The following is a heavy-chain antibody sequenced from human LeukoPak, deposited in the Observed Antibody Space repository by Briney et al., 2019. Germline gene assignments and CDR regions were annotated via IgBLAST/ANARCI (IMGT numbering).Heavy chain of an antibody. J-gene: IGHJ6*03. Sequence: SETLSITCAVYGGSFSGYYWGWIRQPPGKGLEWIGSIYYSGSTYYNPSLKSRVTISVDTSKNQFSLKLSSVTAADTAVYYCARVGEKAVATTVSGGYYYYYMDVWGKGTTVTVSS. CDR1: GGSFSGYY. D-gene: IGHD5-24*01. CDR2: IYYSGST. V-gene: IGHV4-34*01. CDR3: ARVGEKAVATTVSGGYYYYYMDV.